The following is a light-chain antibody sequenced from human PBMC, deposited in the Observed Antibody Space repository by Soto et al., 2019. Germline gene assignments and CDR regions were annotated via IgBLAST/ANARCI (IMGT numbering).Light chain of an antibody. Sequence: EIVLTQSPGTLSLSPGERATLSCRASQTVSSSYLAWYQQKPGQAPRLLIYGASSRATGIPERFSGSGSGTDFTLTISRLEPEDFAGYHCQQYGSSPRTFGQGTKVEI. CDR3: QQYGSSPRT. J-gene: IGKJ1*01. V-gene: IGKV3-20*01. CDR2: GAS. CDR1: QTVSSSY.